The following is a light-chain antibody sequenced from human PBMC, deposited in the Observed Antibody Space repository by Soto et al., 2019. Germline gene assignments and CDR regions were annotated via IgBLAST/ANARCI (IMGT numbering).Light chain of an antibody. CDR2: GAS. V-gene: IGKV3-20*01. Sequence: EIVLTQSPGTLSLSPGERATLSCRASQSVSSTYLIWYQQKPGQAPRLLIYGASSRATGVPDRFSGGGSGTDFTLTISRLEHEDSAVYYCQQYVSIPLTFGGGTKVDIK. CDR3: QQYVSIPLT. J-gene: IGKJ4*01. CDR1: QSVSSTY.